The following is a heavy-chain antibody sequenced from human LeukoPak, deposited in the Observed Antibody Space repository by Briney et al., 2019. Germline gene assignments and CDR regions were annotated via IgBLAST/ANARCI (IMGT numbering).Heavy chain of an antibody. Sequence: ASVKVSCKASGYTFTSYTMHWVRQAPGQRLEWMGWINAGTGNTKYSQKFQGRVTITRDTSVSTAYMELSSLRSEDTAVYYCAREMVRGVPPLGYWGQGTLVTVSS. J-gene: IGHJ4*02. CDR2: INAGTGNT. CDR3: AREMVRGVPPLGY. CDR1: GYTFTSYT. V-gene: IGHV1-3*01. D-gene: IGHD3-10*01.